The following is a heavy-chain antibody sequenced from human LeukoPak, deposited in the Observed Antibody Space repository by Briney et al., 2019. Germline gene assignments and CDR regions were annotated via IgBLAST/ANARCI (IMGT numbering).Heavy chain of an antibody. CDR1: GFTFSSYW. J-gene: IGHJ4*02. CDR3: LAAAGTIG. V-gene: IGHV3-74*01. CDR2: VNNDGSTT. D-gene: IGHD6-13*01. Sequence: PGGSLRLSCAASGFTFSSYWMHWVRQAPGKGLVWVSRVNNDGSTTNYVDSVKGRFTISRDNTKNTLYLLMNSLRAEDTAVYFCLAAAGTIGWGQGTLVTVSS.